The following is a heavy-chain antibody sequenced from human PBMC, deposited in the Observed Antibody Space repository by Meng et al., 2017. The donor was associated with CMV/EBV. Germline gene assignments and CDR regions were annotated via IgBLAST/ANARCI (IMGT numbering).Heavy chain of an antibody. CDR2: IYYSGST. D-gene: IGHD6-13*01. V-gene: IGHV4-61*01. J-gene: IGHJ6*02. CDR3: AREDLAAAGLYGMDV. CDR1: GGSVSSGSYY. Sequence: GSLRLSCTVSGGSVSSGSYYWSWIRQPPGKGLEWIGYIYYSGSTNYNPSLKSRVTISVDTSKNQFSLKLSSVTAADTAVYYYAREDLAAAGLYGMDVWGQGTTVTVSS.